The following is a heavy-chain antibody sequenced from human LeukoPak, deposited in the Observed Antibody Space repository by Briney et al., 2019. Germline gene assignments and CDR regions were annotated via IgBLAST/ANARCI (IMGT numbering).Heavy chain of an antibody. V-gene: IGHV3-23*01. D-gene: IGHD3-22*01. CDR1: GFTFSSYA. CDR2: ISGSGGST. J-gene: IGHJ6*03. Sequence: GGSLRLSCAASGFTFSSYAMSWVRQAPGKGLEWASAISGSGGSTYYADSVKGRFTISRDNSKNTLYLQMNSLRAEDTAVYYCARDHSSGYYYYMDVWGKGTTVTVSS. CDR3: ARDHSSGYYYYMDV.